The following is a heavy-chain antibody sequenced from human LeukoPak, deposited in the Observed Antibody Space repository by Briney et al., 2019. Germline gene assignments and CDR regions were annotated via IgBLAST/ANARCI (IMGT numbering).Heavy chain of an antibody. CDR2: ISSSSYI. J-gene: IGHJ5*02. Sequence: PGGSLTLSCAASGFTFSSYSMHWVRQAPGKGLEWVSSISSSSYIYYTESVKGRFTISRDDSKNSLYLQIDNLSAGDPAVSYFARDRGSYYYGEGSNCFCAWGQGTLVTVSS. CDR1: GFTFSSYS. V-gene: IGHV3-21*01. CDR3: ARDRGSYYYGEGSNCFCA. D-gene: IGHD5-12*01.